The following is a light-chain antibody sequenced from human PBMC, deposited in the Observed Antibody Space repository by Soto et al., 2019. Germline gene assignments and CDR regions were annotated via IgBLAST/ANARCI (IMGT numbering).Light chain of an antibody. CDR1: QSVSSSY. J-gene: IGKJ2*01. V-gene: IGKV3-20*01. Sequence: EIVLTQSPGTPSLSPGERATLSCRASQSVSSSYLAWYQQKPGQAPRLLIYGASSRATGIPDRFSGSGSGTDFTLTISRLEPEDFAVYYCQQYGSFPYTFGQGTKLEIK. CDR3: QQYGSFPYT. CDR2: GAS.